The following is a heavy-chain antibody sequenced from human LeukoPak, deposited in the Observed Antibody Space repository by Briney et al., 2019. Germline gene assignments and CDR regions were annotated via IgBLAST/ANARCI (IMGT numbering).Heavy chain of an antibody. CDR2: INHSGST. CDR1: GGSFSGYY. V-gene: IGHV4-34*01. Sequence: PSETLSLTCAVYGGSFSGYYWSWIRQPPGKGLEWIGEINHSGSTNYNPSLKSRVTISVDTSKNQFSLKLSSVTAADTAVYYCARRGSHYDFWSGIAYYMDVWGKGTTVTVSS. J-gene: IGHJ6*03. D-gene: IGHD3-3*01. CDR3: ARRGSHYDFWSGIAYYMDV.